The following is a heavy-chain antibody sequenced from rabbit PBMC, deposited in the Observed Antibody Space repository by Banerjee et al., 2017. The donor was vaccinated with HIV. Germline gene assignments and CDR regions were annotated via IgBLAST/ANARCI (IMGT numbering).Heavy chain of an antibody. CDR2: IYGDDGST. V-gene: IGHV1S45*01. D-gene: IGHD1-1*01. CDR1: GFTFSSGYW. J-gene: IGHJ4*01. CDR3: ARSDGSGSGFYSLQNGFNL. Sequence: QEQLVESGGGLVQPEGSLTLTCTASGFTFSSGYWICWVRQAPGKGLEWIACIYGDDGSTVHATWVNGRFTGSKTSSTTVTLEMTSLTAADTATYFCARSDGSGSGFYSLQNGFNLWGPGTLVTVS.